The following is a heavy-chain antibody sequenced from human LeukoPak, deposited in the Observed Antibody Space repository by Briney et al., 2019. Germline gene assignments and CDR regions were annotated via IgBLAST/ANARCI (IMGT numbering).Heavy chain of an antibody. J-gene: IGHJ4*02. V-gene: IGHV3-23*01. CDR1: GLTFTRYG. D-gene: IGHD1-26*01. CDR2: ISAGGNST. Sequence: GGSLRLSCAASGLTFTRYGMTWVRQAPGKGLEWVSAISAGGNSTYYAGSVRGRFTISRDNAKNSLYLQMNSLRAEDTALYYCARAKHSTIVGATTSDYWGQGTLVTVSS. CDR3: ARAKHSTIVGATTSDY.